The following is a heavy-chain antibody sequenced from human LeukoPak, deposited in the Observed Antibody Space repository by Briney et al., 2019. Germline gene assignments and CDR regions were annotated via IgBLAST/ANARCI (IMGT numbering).Heavy chain of an antibody. J-gene: IGHJ4*02. Sequence: GGSLILSCAASGFTFSSYEMNWVRQAPGKGLEWVSYISSSGSTIYYADSVKCRFTISRDNAKNTVFLQMSSLRAEDTALYYCARKSASGNYPLDYWGQGTLVTVSS. V-gene: IGHV3-48*03. CDR3: ARKSASGNYPLDY. D-gene: IGHD3-10*01. CDR2: ISSSGSTI. CDR1: GFTFSSYE.